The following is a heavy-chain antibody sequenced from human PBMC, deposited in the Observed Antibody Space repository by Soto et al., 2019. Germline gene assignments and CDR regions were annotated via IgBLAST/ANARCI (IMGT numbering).Heavy chain of an antibody. J-gene: IGHJ5*02. V-gene: IGHV1-8*02. CDR1: GYTFTGYY. Sequence: ASVKVSCKASGYTFTGYYMHWVRQAPGQGLEWMGRMNPNSGNTGYAQKFQGRVTMTRNTSISTAYMELSSLRSEDTAVYYCAREGDFWSGYSIVRRFDPWGQGTLVTVSS. CDR3: AREGDFWSGYSIVRRFDP. CDR2: MNPNSGNT. D-gene: IGHD3-3*01.